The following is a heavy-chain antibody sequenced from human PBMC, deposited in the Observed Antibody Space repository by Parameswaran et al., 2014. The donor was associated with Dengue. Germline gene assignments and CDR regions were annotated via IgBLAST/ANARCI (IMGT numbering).Heavy chain of an antibody. J-gene: IGHJ6*02. D-gene: IGHD5-18*01. CDR2: IYYTGST. CDR3: ARVTARFYNYGMDV. V-gene: IGHV4-31*02. Sequence: RWIRPAPRKGLEWIGYIYYTGSTYYNPSLMSRVSLSVDASKNLISLRLRSVSAADTAVYYCARVTARFYNYGMDVWGQGTTVTVSS.